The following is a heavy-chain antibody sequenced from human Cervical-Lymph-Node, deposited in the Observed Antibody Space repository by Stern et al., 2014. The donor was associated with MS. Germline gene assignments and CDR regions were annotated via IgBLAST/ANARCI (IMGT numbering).Heavy chain of an antibody. Sequence: VQLVESGPGLEKPSQTLSLTCTVSGGSISSGDYYWSWIRQRPGMGLEWSGYISSSGSTHYNQSLKSRVTISVDTSKNQFSLKLNSVTAADTAVYYCARAGDYYTMDVWGQGTTVTVSS. V-gene: IGHV4-31*03. J-gene: IGHJ6*02. CDR2: ISSSGST. CDR3: ARAGDYYTMDV. CDR1: GGSISSGDYY. D-gene: IGHD1-1*01.